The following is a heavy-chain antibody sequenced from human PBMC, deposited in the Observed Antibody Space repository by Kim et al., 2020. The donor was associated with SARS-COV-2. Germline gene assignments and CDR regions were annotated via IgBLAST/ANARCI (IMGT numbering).Heavy chain of an antibody. V-gene: IGHV3-23*01. CDR1: GFIFSNDA. Sequence: GGSLRLSCAASGFIFSNDAMNWVRQAPGKGPEWVSGITAGGGSTYYADSVKGRFIISRDNSKDTLYLQMNSLRAEDTAVYYCAKRSSSGRRDFDCWGQGTLVTVSS. D-gene: IGHD3-10*01. CDR2: ITAGGGST. J-gene: IGHJ4*02. CDR3: AKRSSSGRRDFDC.